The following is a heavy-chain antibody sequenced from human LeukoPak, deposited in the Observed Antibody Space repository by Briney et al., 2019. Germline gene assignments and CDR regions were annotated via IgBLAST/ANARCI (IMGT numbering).Heavy chain of an antibody. CDR1: GYTFTVYY. Sequence: ASVKVSCKASGYTFTVYYMYWVRQAPGQGLEWMGWINSNSGDTNYAQQFQGRVNLARDTSISTAYMELSRLKSDDTAVYYCARGRSGWSNDAFDIWGQGTMVTVSS. D-gene: IGHD6-19*01. V-gene: IGHV1-2*02. J-gene: IGHJ3*02. CDR3: ARGRSGWSNDAFDI. CDR2: INSNSGDT.